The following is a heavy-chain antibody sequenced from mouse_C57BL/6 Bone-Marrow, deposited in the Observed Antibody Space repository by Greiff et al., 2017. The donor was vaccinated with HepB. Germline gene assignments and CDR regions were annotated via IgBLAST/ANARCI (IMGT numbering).Heavy chain of an antibody. Sequence: VQLQQSGAELVRPGASVTLSCKASGYTFTDYEMHWVKQTPVHGLEWIGAIDPETGGTAYNQKFKGKAILTADKSSSTAYMELRSLTSEDSAVYYCTRRPYWYFAVWGTGTPVTASS. CDR3: TRRPYWYFAV. CDR2: IDPETGGT. J-gene: IGHJ1*03. CDR1: GYTFTDYE. V-gene: IGHV1-15*01.